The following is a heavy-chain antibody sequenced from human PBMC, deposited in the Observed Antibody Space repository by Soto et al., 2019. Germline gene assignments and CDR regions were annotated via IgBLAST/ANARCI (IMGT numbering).Heavy chain of an antibody. CDR2: VYYTGSTST. CDR1: GASINNYY. CDR3: AKYRRTDAEGYRLDF. D-gene: IGHD5-12*01. J-gene: IGHJ4*02. Sequence: LSLTCSVSGASINNYYWSWIRQPPGKGLEWIGYVYYTGSTSTKYNPSLQSRVAMSVDSSKNQFSLKLTSMTAADTAIYYCAKYRRTDAEGYRLDFWGPGTLVTVSS. V-gene: IGHV4-59*01.